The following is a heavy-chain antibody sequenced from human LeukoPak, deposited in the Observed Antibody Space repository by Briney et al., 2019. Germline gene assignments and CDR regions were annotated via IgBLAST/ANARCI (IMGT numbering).Heavy chain of an antibody. Sequence: PGGSLRLSCTASGFTFNDYWMTWVRQTPGKGLEWLANINEDGSAKNYVDSVKGRFTISRDNAVNSLYLQMNSLRAEDTAMYYCARVDYSSRIWWGQGTLVTVSS. CDR3: ARVDYSSRIW. V-gene: IGHV3-7*01. CDR2: INEDGSAK. CDR1: GFTFNDYW. J-gene: IGHJ4*02. D-gene: IGHD4/OR15-4a*01.